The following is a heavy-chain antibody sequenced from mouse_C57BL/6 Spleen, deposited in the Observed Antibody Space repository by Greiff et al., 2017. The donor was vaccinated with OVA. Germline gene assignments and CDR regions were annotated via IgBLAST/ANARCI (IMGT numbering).Heavy chain of an antibody. Sequence: DVQLQESGAELVRPGASVKLSCTASGFNIKDDYMHWVKQRPEQGLEWIGWIDPENGDTEYASKFQGKATITADTSSNTAYLQLSSLTSEDTAVYYCTTDYYGTRFAYWGQGTLVTVSA. V-gene: IGHV14-4*01. CDR3: TTDYYGTRFAY. CDR1: GFNIKDDY. J-gene: IGHJ3*01. D-gene: IGHD1-1*01. CDR2: IDPENGDT.